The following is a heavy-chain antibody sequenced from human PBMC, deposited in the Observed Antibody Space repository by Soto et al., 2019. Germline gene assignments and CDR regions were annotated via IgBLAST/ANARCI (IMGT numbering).Heavy chain of an antibody. CDR3: ARHLGLVRGVITYGMDV. CDR1: GGSISSYY. J-gene: IGHJ6*02. Sequence: QVQLQASGPGLVKPSEPLSLTCTVSGGSISSYYWSWIRQPPGKGLEWIGYIYYSGSTNYNPALKSRVTISVDTSKNQFSPKLSSVTAADTAVYDCARHLGLVRGVITYGMDVWGQGTTVTVSS. CDR2: IYYSGST. D-gene: IGHD3-10*01. V-gene: IGHV4-59*08.